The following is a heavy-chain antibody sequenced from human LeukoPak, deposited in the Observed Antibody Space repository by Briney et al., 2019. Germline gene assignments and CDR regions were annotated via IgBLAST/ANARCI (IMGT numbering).Heavy chain of an antibody. CDR3: ARDRRTGTTFSFDY. CDR1: GGSISSGSYY. Sequence: SETLSLTCTVSGGSISSGSYYWSWIRQPAGKGPEWIGRIYTSGSTNYNPSLKSRVTISVDTSKNQFSLKLSSVTAADTAVYYCARDRRTGTTFSFDYWGQGTLVTVSS. CDR2: IYTSGST. V-gene: IGHV4-61*02. J-gene: IGHJ4*02. D-gene: IGHD1-7*01.